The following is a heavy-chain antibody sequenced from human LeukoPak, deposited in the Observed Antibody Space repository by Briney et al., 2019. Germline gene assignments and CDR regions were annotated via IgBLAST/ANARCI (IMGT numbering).Heavy chain of an antibody. V-gene: IGHV1-24*01. CDR2: FDPEDGET. Sequence: ASVKVSCKVSGYTLTELSMHWVRQAPGKGLEWMGGFDPEDGETIYAQKFQGRVTMTEDTSTDTAYMELSSLRSEDTAVYYCARASSAEQLVTAWGQGTLVTVSS. CDR3: ARASSAEQLVTA. J-gene: IGHJ5*02. CDR1: GYTLTELS. D-gene: IGHD6-6*01.